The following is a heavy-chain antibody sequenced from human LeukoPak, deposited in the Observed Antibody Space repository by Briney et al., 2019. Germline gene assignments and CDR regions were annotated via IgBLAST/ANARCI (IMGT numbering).Heavy chain of an antibody. V-gene: IGHV4-39*01. CDR1: GGSISSSSYY. J-gene: IGHJ4*02. Sequence: SETLSLTCTVSGGSISSSSYYWGWIRQPPGKGLEWIGSIYYSGSTYYNPSHKSRVTISVDTSKNQFSLKLSSVTAADTAVYYCARQDSPYCGGDCYRAFDYWGQGTLVTVSS. CDR2: IYYSGST. D-gene: IGHD2-21*01. CDR3: ARQDSPYCGGDCYRAFDY.